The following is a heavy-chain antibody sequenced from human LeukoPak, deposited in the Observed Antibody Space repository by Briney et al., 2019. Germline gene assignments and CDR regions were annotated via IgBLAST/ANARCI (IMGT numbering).Heavy chain of an antibody. V-gene: IGHV4-34*01. CDR2: INHSGSP. CDR1: GESHSRFY. Sequence: SETLSLTCAVSGESHSRFYWSWIRQSPGRGLEWIGEINHSGSPNYNPSLKSRVTISLDTSKNQFSLRLTSVTAADTAVYYCARDFASGTGYYYFYGLDVWGQGTTVTVSS. CDR3: ARDFASGTGYYYFYGLDV. D-gene: IGHD6-19*01. J-gene: IGHJ6*02.